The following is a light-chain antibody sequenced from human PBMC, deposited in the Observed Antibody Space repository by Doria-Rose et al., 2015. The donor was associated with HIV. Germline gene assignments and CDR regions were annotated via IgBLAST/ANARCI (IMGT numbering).Light chain of an antibody. J-gene: IGKJ1*01. CDR3: HQYGTSWT. CDR1: QRVKSSY. CDR2: DAS. Sequence: TQSPGTLSLSPGARATLSCRASQRVKSSYLAWYQQKPGQAPRLLIYDASTRATGIPDRFSGSGSGTDSTLTSSRLEPEGVAVYYWHQYGTSWTFGQGTKVEI. V-gene: IGKV3-20*01.